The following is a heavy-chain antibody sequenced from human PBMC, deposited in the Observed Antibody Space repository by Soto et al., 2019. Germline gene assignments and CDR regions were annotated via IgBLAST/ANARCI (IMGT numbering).Heavy chain of an antibody. CDR1: GFTFDDYT. CDR2: ISWDGGST. J-gene: IGHJ4*02. D-gene: IGHD3-10*01. Sequence: EVQLVESGGVVVQPGGSLRLSCAASGFTFDDYTMHWVRQAPGKGLEWVSLISWDGGSTYYADSVKGRFTISRDNSKNSLYLQMNSLRTEDTALYYCAKDRGHGFDYWGQGTLVTVSS. CDR3: AKDRGHGFDY. V-gene: IGHV3-43*01.